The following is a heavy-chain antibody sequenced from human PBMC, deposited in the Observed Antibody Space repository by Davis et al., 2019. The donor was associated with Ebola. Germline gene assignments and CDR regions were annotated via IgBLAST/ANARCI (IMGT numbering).Heavy chain of an antibody. J-gene: IGHJ4*02. CDR2: IGGTGGPT. CDR3: ARGRVDFSLYFDS. CDR1: GFTFRNHA. V-gene: IGHV3-23*01. Sequence: GGSLRLSCAASGFTFRNHAMSWVRQAPGKGLEWVSGIGGTGGPTFYLDSVKGRFTIARDNSKNALYLQMNSLRDEDTAIYYCARGRVDFSLYFDSWGQGTLVTVSS. D-gene: IGHD3-3*01.